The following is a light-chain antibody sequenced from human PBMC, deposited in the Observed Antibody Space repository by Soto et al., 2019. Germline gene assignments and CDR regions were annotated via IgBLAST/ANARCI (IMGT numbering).Light chain of an antibody. V-gene: IGKV3-20*01. J-gene: IGKJ5*01. CDR3: QHYGGTPLVT. Sequence: EIVLTQSPCTLSLSPGERATLSCRASQSVSSSYLAWYQQKPGQAPRRLIDGTSSRATGNPDRFSGSGSGTDFTPTISRLEPEDFAVYFCQHYGGTPLVTFGQGTRVEIK. CDR1: QSVSSSY. CDR2: GTS.